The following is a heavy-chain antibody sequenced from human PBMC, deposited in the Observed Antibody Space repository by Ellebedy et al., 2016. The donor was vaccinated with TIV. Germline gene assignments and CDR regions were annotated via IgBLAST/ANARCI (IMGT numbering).Heavy chain of an antibody. D-gene: IGHD6-13*01. V-gene: IGHV3-13*01. CDR2: ITTAGDT. CDR3: ARATGTRYSSNWHDIDY. Sequence: GESLKISCAVSGFTLGSFDIHWVRQATGKGLEWVSGITTAGDTYYRGSVKGRFTVSRENAKNSVYLQMSSPRAGDTAVYYCARATGTRYSSNWHDIDYWGQGTQVTVSS. J-gene: IGHJ4*02. CDR1: GFTLGSFD.